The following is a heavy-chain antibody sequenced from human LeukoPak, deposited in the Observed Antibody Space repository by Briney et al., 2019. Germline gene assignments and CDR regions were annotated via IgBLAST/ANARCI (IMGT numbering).Heavy chain of an antibody. D-gene: IGHD5-12*01. CDR2: INLSGHT. CDR3: ARQLATKGEWAFDS. Sequence: SETLSLTCTVSGGSISSYYWGWIRQSPGKWLEWIGSINLSGHTYYNPSLKGRITMSVDTSRNQFSLKLSSVTAADTAVYYCARQLATKGEWAFDSWGQGTMVTASS. J-gene: IGHJ3*02. CDR1: GGSISSYY. V-gene: IGHV4-59*04.